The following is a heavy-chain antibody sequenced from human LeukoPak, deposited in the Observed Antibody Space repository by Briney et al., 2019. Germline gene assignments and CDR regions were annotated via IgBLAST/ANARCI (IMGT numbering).Heavy chain of an antibody. CDR2: MNPNSGNT. CDR3: ARLDDPKFLEWLFPLVSYYYGMNV. D-gene: IGHD3-3*01. V-gene: IGHV1-8*01. CDR1: GYTFTSYD. Sequence: ASVKVSCKASGYTFTSYDINWVRQATGQGLEWMGWMNPNSGNTGYAQKFQGRVTMTRNTSISTAYMELSSLRSEDTAVYYCARLDDPKFLEWLFPLVSYYYGMNVWGQGTTVTVSS. J-gene: IGHJ6*02.